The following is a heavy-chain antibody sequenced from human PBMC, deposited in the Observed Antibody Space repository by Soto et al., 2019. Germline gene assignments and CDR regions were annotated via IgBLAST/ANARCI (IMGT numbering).Heavy chain of an antibody. Sequence: PGGSLRLSCAASGFTISSYAMSWVRQAPGKGLEWVSAISGSGANTYYADSVKGRFTISRDNSKNTLYLQMNSLRAEDTAVYYCAKTQSAPYSSGMHGMDVWGQGTTVTVSS. CDR1: GFTISSYA. CDR3: AKTQSAPYSSGMHGMDV. J-gene: IGHJ6*02. CDR2: ISGSGANT. V-gene: IGHV3-23*01. D-gene: IGHD6-19*01.